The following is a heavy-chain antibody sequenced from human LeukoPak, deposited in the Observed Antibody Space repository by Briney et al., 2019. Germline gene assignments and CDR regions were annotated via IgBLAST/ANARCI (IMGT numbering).Heavy chain of an antibody. CDR3: AKQYYDSSGYYDY. CDR2: ISYDGSNK. J-gene: IGHJ4*02. CDR1: GFTFSSYG. D-gene: IGHD3-22*01. Sequence: GGSLRPSCAASGFTFSSYGMHWVRQALGKGLEWVAVISYDGSNKYYADSVKGRFTISRDNSKNTLYLQMNSLRAEDTAVYYCAKQYYDSSGYYDYWGQGTLVTVSS. V-gene: IGHV3-30*18.